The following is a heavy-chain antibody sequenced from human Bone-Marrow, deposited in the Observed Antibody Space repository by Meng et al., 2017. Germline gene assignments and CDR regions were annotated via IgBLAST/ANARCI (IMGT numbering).Heavy chain of an antibody. CDR1: GGSFSGYY. J-gene: IGHJ4*02. V-gene: IGHV4-34*01. Sequence: QVQLQQWGAGLLKPSETLSLTCAVYGGSFSGYYWSWIRQPPGKRLEWIGEINHSGSTNYNPSLKSRVTISVDTSKNQFSLKLSSVTAADTAVYYCARVAYRWGGDCSYFDYWGQGTLVTVSS. CDR3: ARVAYRWGGDCSYFDY. D-gene: IGHD2-21*02. CDR2: INHSGST.